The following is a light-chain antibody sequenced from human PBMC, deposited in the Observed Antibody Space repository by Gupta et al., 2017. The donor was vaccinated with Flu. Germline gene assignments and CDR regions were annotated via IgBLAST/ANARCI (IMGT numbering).Light chain of an antibody. J-gene: IGKJ3*01. V-gene: IGKV3-20*01. CDR1: RSVSSNN. CDR3: QQYGSSPFT. CDR2: GAS. Sequence: EVVLTQSPGTLSLSPGERATLSCRASRSVSSNNLAWYQHKPGQAPRLLVYGASSRATGIPDRFSGSGSGTDFTLTISRLEPEDFAVYYCQQYGSSPFTFGPGTKVDIK.